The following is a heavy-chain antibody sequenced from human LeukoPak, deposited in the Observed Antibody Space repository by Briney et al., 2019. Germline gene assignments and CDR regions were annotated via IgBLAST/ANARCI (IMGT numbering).Heavy chain of an antibody. CDR3: ASSREFYFDY. D-gene: IGHD3-10*01. CDR2: IKQDGSEK. CDR1: GFTLSTNW. V-gene: IGHV3-7*01. J-gene: IGHJ4*02. Sequence: GRSLTPAWPPSGFTLSTNWTSCVRHPPRVGREWVANIKQDGSEKYYVDSVKGRFTISRDNAKNSLYLEVNSVRAEDTAVYYCASSREFYFDYWGQGTLVTVSS.